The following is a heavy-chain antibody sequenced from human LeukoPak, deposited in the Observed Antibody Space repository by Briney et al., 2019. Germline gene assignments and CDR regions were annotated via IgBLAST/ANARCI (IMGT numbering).Heavy chain of an antibody. Sequence: ASVKVSCKASGYTFTSYDINWVRQATGQGLEWMGWMSPNSGNTGYAQKFQGRVTITRDTSASTAYMELSSLRSEDTAVYYCARARNIVVVPAAKYHTRGLYYFDYWGQGTLVTVSS. CDR2: MSPNSGNT. J-gene: IGHJ4*02. CDR1: GYTFTSYD. V-gene: IGHV1-8*03. D-gene: IGHD2-2*01. CDR3: ARARNIVVVPAAKYHTRGLYYFDY.